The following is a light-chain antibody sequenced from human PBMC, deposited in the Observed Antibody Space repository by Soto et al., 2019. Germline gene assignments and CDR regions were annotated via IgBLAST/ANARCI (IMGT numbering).Light chain of an antibody. Sequence: QSVLTQPPSASGPPGQSVAISCTGTSSDVGGYNYVSWYQQHPGKAPKLMIYEVNKRPSGVPDRFSGSKSGNTASLTVSGLQAEDEADYYCSSYAGSSNVFGTGTKVTV. V-gene: IGLV2-8*01. CDR3: SSYAGSSNV. J-gene: IGLJ1*01. CDR1: SSDVGGYNY. CDR2: EVN.